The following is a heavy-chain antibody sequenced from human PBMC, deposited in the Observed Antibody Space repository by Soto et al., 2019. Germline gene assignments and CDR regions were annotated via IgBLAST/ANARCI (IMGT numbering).Heavy chain of an antibody. J-gene: IGHJ4*02. V-gene: IGHV1-69*01. CDR1: GGTFSSYA. CDR2: IIPIFGKA. CDR3: AGDRGCTNGVCYLTDFDY. D-gene: IGHD2-8*01. Sequence: QVQLVQSGAEVKKPGSSVKVSCKASGGTFSSYAISWVRQAPGQGLEWMGGIIPIFGKANYAQKFQGRVTITADESTSTAYMELSSLRSEDTAVYYCAGDRGCTNGVCYLTDFDYWGQGTLVTVSS.